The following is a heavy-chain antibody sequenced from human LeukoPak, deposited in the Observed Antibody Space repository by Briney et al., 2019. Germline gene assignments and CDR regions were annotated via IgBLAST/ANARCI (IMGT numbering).Heavy chain of an antibody. Sequence: HPGGPLRLSCAASGFTFSSYAMSWVRQAPGKGLEWVSAISGSGGSTYYADSVKGRFTISRDNSKNTLYLQMNSLRAEDTAVYYCAKVMTRTMVRGVPPSDYWGQGTLVTVSS. D-gene: IGHD3-10*01. CDR2: ISGSGGST. CDR1: GFTFSSYA. J-gene: IGHJ4*02. V-gene: IGHV3-23*01. CDR3: AKVMTRTMVRGVPPSDY.